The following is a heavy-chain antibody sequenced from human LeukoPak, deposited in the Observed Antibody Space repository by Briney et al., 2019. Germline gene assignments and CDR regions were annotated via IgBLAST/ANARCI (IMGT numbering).Heavy chain of an antibody. Sequence: ASVKVSCTASGYTFSGDYIHWVRQAPGQGLEWMGWINPNNSGTYYPQKFQGRVTMTRDTSISTAYMELSSLRSEDTAVYYCARQYLYGDYHPYENWGQGTLVTVSS. CDR1: GYTFSGDY. CDR3: ARQYLYGDYHPYEN. D-gene: IGHD4-17*01. J-gene: IGHJ4*02. V-gene: IGHV1-2*02. CDR2: INPNNSGT.